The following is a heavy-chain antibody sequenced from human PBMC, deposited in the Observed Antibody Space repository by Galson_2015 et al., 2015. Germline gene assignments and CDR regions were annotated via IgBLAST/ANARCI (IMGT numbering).Heavy chain of an antibody. Sequence: SLRLSCAASGFTFSSYGMHWVRQAPGKGLEWVAVIWYDGSNKYYADSVKGRFTISRDNSKNTLYLQMNSLRAEDTAVYYCAGDPAGTSRALDYWGQGTLVTVSS. D-gene: IGHD1-1*01. V-gene: IGHV3-33*01. J-gene: IGHJ4*02. CDR1: GFTFSSYG. CDR2: IWYDGSNK. CDR3: AGDPAGTSRALDY.